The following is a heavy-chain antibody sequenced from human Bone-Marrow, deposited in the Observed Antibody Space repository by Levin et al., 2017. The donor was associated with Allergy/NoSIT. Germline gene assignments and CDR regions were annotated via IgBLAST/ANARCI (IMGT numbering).Heavy chain of an antibody. D-gene: IGHD2-2*01. CDR3: AKDSAVVPAGPLVLGEYYYYGMDV. J-gene: IGHJ6*02. V-gene: IGHV3-30*18. CDR2: ISYDGSNK. Sequence: AGGSLRLSCAASGFTFSSYGMHWVRQAPGKGLEWVAVISYDGSNKYYADSVKGRFTISRDNSKNTLYLQMNSLRAEDTAVYYCAKDSAVVPAGPLVLGEYYYYGMDVWGQGTTVTVSS. CDR1: GFTFSSYG.